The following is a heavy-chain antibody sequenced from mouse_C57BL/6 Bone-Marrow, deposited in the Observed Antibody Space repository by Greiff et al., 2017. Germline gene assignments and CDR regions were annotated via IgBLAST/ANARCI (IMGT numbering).Heavy chain of an antibody. CDR1: GYTFTDYE. V-gene: IGHV1-15*01. J-gene: IGHJ1*03. D-gene: IGHD2-5*01. CDR2: IDPETGGP. Sequence: QVQLKQSGAELVRPGASVTLSCKASGYTFTDYEMNWVKQTPVHGLEWIGAIDPETGGPAYNQKFKGKAILTADNASSTAYMELRSLTSEDSAGYYCTRSGSNYVDWYFDVWGTGTTVTVSS. CDR3: TRSGSNYVDWYFDV.